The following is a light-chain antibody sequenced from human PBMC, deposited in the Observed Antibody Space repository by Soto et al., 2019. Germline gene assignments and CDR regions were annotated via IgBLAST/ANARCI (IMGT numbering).Light chain of an antibody. CDR1: QSVSSH. V-gene: IGKV3-15*01. CDR2: GAS. J-gene: IGKJ5*01. CDR3: QQYHNWPTIT. Sequence: EIAMTQSPDTLFLSLGEGATLSCRASQSVSSHLAWYQHKPGQAPRLLVYGASTRASGIPARFSGSGSETDFTLTISSLQSEDSAVYYCQQYHNWPTITFGQGTRLEIK.